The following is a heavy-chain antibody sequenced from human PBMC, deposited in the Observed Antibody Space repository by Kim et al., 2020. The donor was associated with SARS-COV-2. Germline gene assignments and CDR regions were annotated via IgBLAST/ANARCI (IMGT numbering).Heavy chain of an antibody. Sequence: GGSLRLSCAASGFTFSSYWLSWVRQAPGKGLEWVANIKQDGSEKYYVDSVKGRFTISRDNAKNSLYLQMNSLRAEDTAVYYCARVPAAMVLYGMDFWCQGTTVTVSS. V-gene: IGHV3-7*03. CDR1: GFTFSSYW. D-gene: IGHD2-2*01. CDR3: ARVPAAMVLYGMDF. J-gene: IGHJ6*02. CDR2: IKQDGSEK.